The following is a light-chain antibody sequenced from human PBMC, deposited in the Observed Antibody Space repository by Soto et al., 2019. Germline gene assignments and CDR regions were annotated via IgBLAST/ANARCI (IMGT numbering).Light chain of an antibody. V-gene: IGLV1-36*01. CDR2: YDD. J-gene: IGLJ2*01. CDR1: SSNIGNNG. Sequence: QSVLTQPPSVSEAPRQRVTISCSGSSSNIGNNGVNWYQQLPGKAPKLLIYYDDLLPSGVSDRFSGSKSGTSASLAISGLQSDDEADYYCAAWDDSLNAVLFGGGTKVTVL. CDR3: AAWDDSLNAVL.